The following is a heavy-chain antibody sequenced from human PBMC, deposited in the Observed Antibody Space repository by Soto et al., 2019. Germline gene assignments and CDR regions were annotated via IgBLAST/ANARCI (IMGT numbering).Heavy chain of an antibody. CDR3: ASWNYDY. CDR1: GFTFSSFA. D-gene: IGHD1-7*01. CDR2: ISQSAGGNT. J-gene: IGHJ4*01. V-gene: IGHV3-23*01. Sequence: VGSLGLSCAASGFTFSSFALSWVRQAPGKGLEWVSAISQSAGGNTYYADSVKGRFTISRDDSKNTLYLQMDSLRPEDTAQYHCASWNYDYWGHGTQVTVSS.